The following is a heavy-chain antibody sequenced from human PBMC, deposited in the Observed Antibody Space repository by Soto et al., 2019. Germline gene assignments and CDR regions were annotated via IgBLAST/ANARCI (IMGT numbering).Heavy chain of an antibody. J-gene: IGHJ4*02. CDR1: GGSISSYY. Sequence: SETLSLTCTVSGGSISSYYWSWIRQPPGKGLEWIGYIYYSGSTYYNPSLKSRVTISVDTSKNQFSLKLSSVTAADTAVYYCARGWGLVFDYWGQGTLVTVSS. D-gene: IGHD2-21*02. CDR2: IYYSGST. CDR3: ARGWGLVFDY. V-gene: IGHV4-59*01.